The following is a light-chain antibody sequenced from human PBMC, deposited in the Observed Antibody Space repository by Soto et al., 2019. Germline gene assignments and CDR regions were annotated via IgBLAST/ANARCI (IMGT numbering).Light chain of an antibody. CDR1: SNDDVGVYKY. J-gene: IGLJ1*01. CDR3: TSYRAGGLYV. Sequence: QSALTQPASVSGSPGQSITISCTGSSNDDVGVYKYVSWYQHHPGKAPKLMIYDVSNRPSGVSDRFSGSKSGNTASLTISGLQAEDEADYYCTSYRAGGLYVFGTGTKLTVL. CDR2: DVS. V-gene: IGLV2-14*03.